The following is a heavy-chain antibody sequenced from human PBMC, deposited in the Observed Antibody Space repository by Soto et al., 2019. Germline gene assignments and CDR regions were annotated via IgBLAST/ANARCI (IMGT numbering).Heavy chain of an antibody. V-gene: IGHV3-53*01. CDR3: VRDQGSHPLAY. CDR1: DFTVSANY. J-gene: IGHJ4*02. Sequence: GGSLRLSCAASDFTVSANYMSWVRQAPGKGLEWVSVLYSSGFTNYIDSVKGRFTISRDNSKNTLFLQMNSLRAEDTAVYYCVRDQGSHPLAYWGQGIVVTVSS. CDR2: LYSSGFT.